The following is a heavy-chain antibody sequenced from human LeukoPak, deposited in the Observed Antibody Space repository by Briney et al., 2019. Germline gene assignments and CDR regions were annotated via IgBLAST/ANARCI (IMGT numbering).Heavy chain of an antibody. V-gene: IGHV1-18*01. CDR3: ARVGYYDSSGYLSLDAFDI. CDR2: ISAYNGNT. J-gene: IGHJ3*02. Sequence: GASVKVSCKASGYTFTSYGISWVRQAPGQGLEWMGWISAYNGNTNYAQKLQGRVTMTTDTSTSTAYMELRSLRSDDTAVYYCARVGYYDSSGYLSLDAFDIWGQGTMVTVSS. D-gene: IGHD3-22*01. CDR1: GYTFTSYG.